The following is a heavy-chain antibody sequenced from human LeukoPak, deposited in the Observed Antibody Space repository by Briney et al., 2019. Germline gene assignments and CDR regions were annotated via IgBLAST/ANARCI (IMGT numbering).Heavy chain of an antibody. J-gene: IGHJ3*02. CDR3: ASITMIVVVHDAFDI. D-gene: IGHD3-22*01. CDR1: GYSISSGYY. CDR2: IYHSGST. Sequence: SETLSLTCTVSGYSISSGYYWGWIRQPPGKGLEWIGSIYHSGSTYYNPSLKSRVTISVDTSKNQFSLKLSSVTAADTAVYYCASITMIVVVHDAFDIWGQGTMVTVSS. V-gene: IGHV4-38-2*02.